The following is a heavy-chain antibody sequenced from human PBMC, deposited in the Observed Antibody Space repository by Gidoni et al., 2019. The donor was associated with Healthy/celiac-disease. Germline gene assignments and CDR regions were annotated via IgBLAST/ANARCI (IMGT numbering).Heavy chain of an antibody. CDR2: IFSNDEK. J-gene: IGHJ4*02. CDR1: GFSLSTARMG. CDR3: ARIPIVGATPHRFDY. V-gene: IGHV2-26*01. Sequence: QVTLKESGPVLVKPTETLTLTCTVSGFSLSTARMGVSWIRQPPGKALEWLAHIFSNDEKSYSTSLKSRLTISKDTSKSQVVLTMTNMDPVDTATYYCARIPIVGATPHRFDYWGQGTLVTVSS. D-gene: IGHD1-26*01.